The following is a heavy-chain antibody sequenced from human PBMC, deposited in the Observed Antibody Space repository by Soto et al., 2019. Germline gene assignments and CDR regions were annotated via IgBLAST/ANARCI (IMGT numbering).Heavy chain of an antibody. D-gene: IGHD6-6*01. CDR3: AKVLMRARPGRSSVQSPYYYYGMDV. CDR1: GFTFSSDA. CDR2: ISGSGGST. V-gene: IGHV3-23*01. Sequence: EVQLLESGGGLVQPGGSLRLSCEASGFTFSSDAMSWVRQAPGKGLEWVSAISGSGGSTYYADSVKGRFTISRDNSKNTLYLQMNSLRAEDTAVYYCAKVLMRARPGRSSVQSPYYYYGMDVW. J-gene: IGHJ6*01.